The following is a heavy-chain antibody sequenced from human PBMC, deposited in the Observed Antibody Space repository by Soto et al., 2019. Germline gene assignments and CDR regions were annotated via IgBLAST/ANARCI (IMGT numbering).Heavy chain of an antibody. CDR1: GGSIRSHGYY. V-gene: IGHV4-39*01. D-gene: IGHD1-26*01. Sequence: QLRLQESGPGLVKPSDTLALTCSVSGGSIRSHGYYWAWIRQPPGRGLEWIGSMYYIGTTYYNTSLKSRVTLSIDSSKNQFSLKVKSGTAADTAVYYCAITVYSGNFSATAARFDPWSQGTLVTVSS. CDR3: AITVYSGNFSATAARFDP. CDR2: MYYIGTT. J-gene: IGHJ5*02.